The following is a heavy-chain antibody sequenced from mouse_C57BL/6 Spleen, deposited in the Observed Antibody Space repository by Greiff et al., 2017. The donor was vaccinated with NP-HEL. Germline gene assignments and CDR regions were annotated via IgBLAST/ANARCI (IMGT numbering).Heavy chain of an antibody. CDR3: AREGDYDGYWYFDV. CDR1: GFTFSDYY. CDR2: INYDGSST. D-gene: IGHD2-4*01. Sequence: EVKLEESEGGLVQPGSSMKLSCTASGFTFSDYYMAWVRQVPEKGLEWVANINYDGSSTYYLDSLKSRFIISRDNAKNILYLQMSSLKSEDTATYYCAREGDYDGYWYFDVWGTGTTVTVSS. V-gene: IGHV5-16*01. J-gene: IGHJ1*03.